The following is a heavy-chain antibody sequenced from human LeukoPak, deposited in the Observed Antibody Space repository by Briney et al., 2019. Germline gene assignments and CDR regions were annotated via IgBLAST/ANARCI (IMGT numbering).Heavy chain of an antibody. CDR2: INHSGST. Sequence: PSETLSLTCAVYGGSFSGYYWSWIRQPPGKGLEWIGEINHSGSTNYNPSLKSRVTISVDTSKNQFSLKLSSVTAADTAVCYCASYEQLGYFDYWGQGTLVTVSS. D-gene: IGHD6-13*01. CDR3: ASYEQLGYFDY. CDR1: GGSFSGYY. J-gene: IGHJ4*02. V-gene: IGHV4-34*01.